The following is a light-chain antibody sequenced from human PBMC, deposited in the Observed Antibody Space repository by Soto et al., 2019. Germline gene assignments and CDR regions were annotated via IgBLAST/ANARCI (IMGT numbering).Light chain of an antibody. V-gene: IGKV1-5*01. J-gene: IGKJ4*01. CDR2: GAS. CDR1: QSISSW. Sequence: DTQMTHSPSSLSASVGDRVTITCRPSQSISSWLAWYQQKPGKAPKLLIYGASSLESGVPSRFSGSGSGTEFTLTISSLQPDDFATYYCQQYNSYSPLTFGGGTKVDIK. CDR3: QQYNSYSPLT.